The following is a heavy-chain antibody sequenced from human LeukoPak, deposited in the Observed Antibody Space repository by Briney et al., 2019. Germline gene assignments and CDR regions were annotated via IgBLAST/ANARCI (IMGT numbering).Heavy chain of an antibody. J-gene: IGHJ5*02. CDR3: TRDPVGCSGGSCYSEGNWFDP. CDR1: GFTFGDYA. D-gene: IGHD2-15*01. CDR2: IRSKAYGGTT. Sequence: PGRSLRLSCTASGFTFGDYAMSWFRQAPGKGLEWVGFIRSKAYGGTTEYAASVKGRFTISRDDSKSIAYLQMNSLKTEDTAVYYCTRDPVGCSGGSCYSEGNWFDPWGQGTLVTVSS. V-gene: IGHV3-49*03.